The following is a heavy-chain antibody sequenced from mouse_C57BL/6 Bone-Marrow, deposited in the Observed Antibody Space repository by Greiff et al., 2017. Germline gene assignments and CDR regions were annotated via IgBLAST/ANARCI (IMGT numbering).Heavy chain of an antibody. J-gene: IGHJ1*03. CDR1: GFSLTSYA. D-gene: IGHD1-1*01. Sequence: ESGPGLVAPSQSLSITCTVSGFSLTSYAISWVRQPPGKGLEWLGVIWTGGGTNYNSALKSRLSISKDNSKSQVFLKMNSLQTDDTARYYCARNWIYYYGSGYFDVWGTGTTVTVSS. CDR2: IWTGGGT. V-gene: IGHV2-9-1*01. CDR3: ARNWIYYYGSGYFDV.